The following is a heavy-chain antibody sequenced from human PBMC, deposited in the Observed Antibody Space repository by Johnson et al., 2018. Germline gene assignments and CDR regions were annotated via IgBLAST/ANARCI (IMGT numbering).Heavy chain of an antibody. D-gene: IGHD6-13*01. Sequence: VQLVESGGGLVQPGRSXRLSCTASGFTFGDYAMSWFRQAPGKGLEWVGFIRSKAYGGTTEYAASVKGRFTISRDDSKSIAYLQMNSLKTEDTAVYYCTREVEYSSSWYWNDAFDIWGQGTKVTVSS. CDR1: GFTFGDYA. CDR2: IRSKAYGGTT. CDR3: TREVEYSSSWYWNDAFDI. V-gene: IGHV3-49*03. J-gene: IGHJ3*02.